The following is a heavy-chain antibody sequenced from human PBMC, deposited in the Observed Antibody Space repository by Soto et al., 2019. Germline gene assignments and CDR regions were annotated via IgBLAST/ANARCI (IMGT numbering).Heavy chain of an antibody. CDR3: GRRRGGFGGGWTTTHFDY. D-gene: IGHD6-19*01. Sequence: QITLKESGPTVVKPTQTLTLTCSLSGFSLNTGGVGVGWIRQPPGKALEWLAVIYWDDDKSWNPSLRDRLTINRDDTDDQMVLTMTNMAPVDTGTYYCGRRRGGFGGGWTTTHFDYWGQGTLVTVSS. V-gene: IGHV2-5*02. CDR1: GFSLNTGGVG. J-gene: IGHJ4*02. CDR2: IYWDDDK.